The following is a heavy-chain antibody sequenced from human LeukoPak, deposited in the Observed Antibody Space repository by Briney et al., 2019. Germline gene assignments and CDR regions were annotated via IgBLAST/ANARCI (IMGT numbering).Heavy chain of an antibody. Sequence: SETLSLTCTVSGGSISSYYWSWIRQPPGKGLEWIGYIYYSGSTNYNPSLKSRVTISVDTSKNQFSLKLSSVTAADTAVYYCARYRLRLGGYFDYWGQGTLVTVSS. CDR1: GGSISSYY. V-gene: IGHV4-59*01. J-gene: IGHJ4*02. CDR2: IYYSGST. CDR3: ARYRLRLGGYFDY. D-gene: IGHD3-16*01.